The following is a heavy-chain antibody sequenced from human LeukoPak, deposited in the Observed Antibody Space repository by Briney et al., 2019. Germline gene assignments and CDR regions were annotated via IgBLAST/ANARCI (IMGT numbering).Heavy chain of an antibody. CDR3: AGAGLDY. V-gene: IGHV3-7*03. CDR2: IKQDGSQK. Sequence: PGGSLRLSCAASGLTFSSCWMSWVRQAPGKGLEWVANIKQDGSQKYYVDSVKGRFTISRDNAKNSLYLQMNSLSAEDTAVYYCAGAGLDYWGQGTLVTVSS. CDR1: GLTFSSCW. J-gene: IGHJ4*02.